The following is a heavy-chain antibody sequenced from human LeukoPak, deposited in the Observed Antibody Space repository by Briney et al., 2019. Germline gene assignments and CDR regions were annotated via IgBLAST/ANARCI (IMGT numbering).Heavy chain of an antibody. CDR1: GGSISSSSYY. CDR2: IYYSGST. J-gene: IGHJ5*02. Sequence: PSETLSLTCTVSGGSISSSSYYWGWIRQPPGKGLEWIGSIYYSGSTYYNPSLKSRVTISVDTSKNQFSLKLSSVTAADTAVYYCARCRRDGSGSYYIDPWGQGTLVTVSS. D-gene: IGHD3-10*01. V-gene: IGHV4-39*07. CDR3: ARCRRDGSGSYYIDP.